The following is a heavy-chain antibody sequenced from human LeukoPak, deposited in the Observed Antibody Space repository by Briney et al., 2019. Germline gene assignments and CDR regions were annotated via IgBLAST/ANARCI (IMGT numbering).Heavy chain of an antibody. CDR1: GFTFSDYY. CDR3: ARSHCSGGSCPLDY. J-gene: IGHJ4*02. CDR2: ISSSSSYT. V-gene: IGHV3-11*06. D-gene: IGHD2-15*01. Sequence: GGSLILSCAASGFTFSDYYMSWIRQAPGKGLEWVSYISSSSSYTNYADSVKGRFTISRDNAKNSLYLQMNSLRAEDTAVYYCARSHCSGGSCPLDYWGQGTLVTVSS.